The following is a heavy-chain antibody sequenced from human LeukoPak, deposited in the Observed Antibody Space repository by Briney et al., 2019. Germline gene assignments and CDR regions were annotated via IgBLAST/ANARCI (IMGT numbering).Heavy chain of an antibody. J-gene: IGHJ4*02. CDR2: ISWNSGSI. Sequence: GRSLRLSCAASGFTFDDYAMHWVRQAPGKGLEWVSGISWNSGSIGYADSVKGRFTISRDNAKNSLYLQMNSLRAEDTAVYYCARGWSYGDYVSPFDYWGQGTLVTVSS. D-gene: IGHD4-17*01. V-gene: IGHV3-9*01. CDR1: GFTFDDYA. CDR3: ARGWSYGDYVSPFDY.